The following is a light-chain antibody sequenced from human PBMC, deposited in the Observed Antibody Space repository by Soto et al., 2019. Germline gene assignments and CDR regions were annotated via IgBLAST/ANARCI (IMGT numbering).Light chain of an antibody. CDR2: DAS. CDR1: QSVSSY. V-gene: IGKV3-11*01. CDR3: QHRDNWSYI. Sequence: EIVLTQSPATLSLSPGERATLSCRASQSVSSYLAWYQQKPGQAPRLLIYDASNRATGIPARFSGSGSGTDYTLSISSLEAEDFAVYYCQHRDNWSYIFGQGTKLEMK. J-gene: IGKJ2*01.